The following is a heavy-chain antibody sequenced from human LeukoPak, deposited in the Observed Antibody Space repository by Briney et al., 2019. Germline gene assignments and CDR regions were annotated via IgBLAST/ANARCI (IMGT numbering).Heavy chain of an antibody. CDR1: GFTFDDYG. Sequence: PGGSLRLSCAASGFTFDDYGMSWVRQAPGKGLEWVSGINWNGGSTGYADSVKGRFTIPRDNAKNSLYLQMNSLRAEDTALYYCVREVGDYYDSSGYYYIDYWGQGTLVTVSS. J-gene: IGHJ4*02. D-gene: IGHD3-22*01. V-gene: IGHV3-20*04. CDR2: INWNGGST. CDR3: VREVGDYYDSSGYYYIDY.